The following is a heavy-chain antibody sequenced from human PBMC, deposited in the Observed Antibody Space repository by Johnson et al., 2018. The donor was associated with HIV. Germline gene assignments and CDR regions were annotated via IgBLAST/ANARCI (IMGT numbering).Heavy chain of an antibody. Sequence: VQLVESGGGVVQPGRSLRVSCAASGFTFSSYGMHWVRQAPGTGLEWVAIISYDGSHKFYADSVKGRFTISRDNSKNTLYLQMNSLRAEDTAVYYCARGGGNDAFDIWGQGTMVTVSS. CDR1: GFTFSSYG. D-gene: IGHD3-16*01. J-gene: IGHJ3*02. V-gene: IGHV3-30*03. CDR2: ISYDGSHK. CDR3: ARGGGNDAFDI.